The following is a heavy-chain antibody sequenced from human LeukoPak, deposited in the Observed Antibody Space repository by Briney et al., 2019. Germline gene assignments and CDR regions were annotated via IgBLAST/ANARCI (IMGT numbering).Heavy chain of an antibody. CDR2: INTNTGNP. V-gene: IGHV7-4-1*02. Sequence: GASVKVSCKASGYTFTSYAMNWVRQAPGQGLEWMGWINTNTGNPTYAQGFTGRFVFSLDTSVSTAYLQISSLKAEDAAVYYCARDGAGKTGSLLFDYWGQGTLVTVSS. D-gene: IGHD1-26*01. CDR1: GYTFTSYA. CDR3: ARDGAGKTGSLLFDY. J-gene: IGHJ4*02.